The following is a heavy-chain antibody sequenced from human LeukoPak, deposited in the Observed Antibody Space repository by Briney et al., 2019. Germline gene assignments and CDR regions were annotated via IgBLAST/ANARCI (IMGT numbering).Heavy chain of an antibody. Sequence: GGSLRLSCAASGFTFSSYEMNWVRQAPGKGLEWVSYISSSGSTIYYADSVKGRFTISRDNAKNSLYLQMNSLRAEDTAVYYCASQPPPSRWSAAGTSYWGPGTLVTVSS. CDR3: ASQPPPSRWSAAGTSY. D-gene: IGHD6-13*01. V-gene: IGHV3-48*03. J-gene: IGHJ4*02. CDR1: GFTFSSYE. CDR2: ISSSGSTI.